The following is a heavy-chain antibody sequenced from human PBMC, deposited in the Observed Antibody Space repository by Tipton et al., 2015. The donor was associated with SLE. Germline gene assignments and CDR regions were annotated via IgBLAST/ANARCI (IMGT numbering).Heavy chain of an antibody. CDR3: ARDGGSSWYPFDY. Sequence: TLSLTCTVSGGSISSYYWSWIRQPPGKGLEWIGYIYYSGSTNYNPSLKSRVTISVDTSKNQFSLKLSSVTAADTAVYYCARDGGSSWYPFDYCGQGTLVTVSS. D-gene: IGHD6-13*01. CDR1: GGSISSYY. CDR2: IYYSGST. J-gene: IGHJ4*02. V-gene: IGHV4-59*01.